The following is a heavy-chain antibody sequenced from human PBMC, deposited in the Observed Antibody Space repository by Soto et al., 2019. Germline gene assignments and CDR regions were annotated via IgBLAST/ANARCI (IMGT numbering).Heavy chain of an antibody. CDR2: ISYDVSNK. J-gene: IGHJ5*02. CDR3: ANDDSSSWYENWFDP. Sequence: QVQLVESGGGVVQPGRSLRLSCAASGFTFSSYGMHWVRQAPGKGLEWVAFISYDVSNKYHADSVKGRFTISRDNSKNTLYLQVNSLRAEDTAVYYCANDDSSSWYENWFDPWGQGTLVTVSS. D-gene: IGHD6-13*01. CDR1: GFTFSSYG. V-gene: IGHV3-30*18.